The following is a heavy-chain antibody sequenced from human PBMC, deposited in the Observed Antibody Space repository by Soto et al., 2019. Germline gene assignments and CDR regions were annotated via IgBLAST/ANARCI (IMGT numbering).Heavy chain of an antibody. D-gene: IGHD6-6*01. CDR1: GGSISSYY. CDR3: ARYGSSSRGDIY. Sequence: SETLSLTCTVSGGSISSYYWSWIRQPPGKVLEWIGYIYYSGSTNYNPSLKSRVTISVDTSKNQFSLKLSSVTAADTAVYYCARYGSSSRGDIYWGLGTLVNVDS. J-gene: IGHJ4*01. CDR2: IYYSGST. V-gene: IGHV4-59*01.